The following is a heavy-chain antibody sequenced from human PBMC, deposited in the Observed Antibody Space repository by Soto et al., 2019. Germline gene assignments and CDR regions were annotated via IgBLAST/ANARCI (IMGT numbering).Heavy chain of an antibody. CDR1: GGSISSSGYY. D-gene: IGHD1-7*01. V-gene: IGHV4-39*01. CDR2: IYYSGST. Sequence: PSETLSLTCTVSGGSISSSGYYWGWIRQPPGKGLEWIGSIYYSGSTYYNPSLKSRVTISVDTSKNQFSLKLSSVTAADTAVYYCATLELRQPFDYWGQGTLLTVLL. CDR3: ATLELRQPFDY. J-gene: IGHJ4*02.